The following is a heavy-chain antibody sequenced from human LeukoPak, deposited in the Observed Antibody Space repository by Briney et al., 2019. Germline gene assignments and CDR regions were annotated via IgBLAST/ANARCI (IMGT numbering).Heavy chain of an antibody. V-gene: IGHV3-21*01. J-gene: IGHJ4*02. Sequence: PGGSLRLSCAASGFTFSSYSMNWVRQAPGKGLEWVSSISSGSSYIYYADSVKGRFTISRDNAKNSLYLQMNSLRAEDTAVYYCARDGGKIAVAPDYWGQGTLVTVSS. CDR3: ARDGGKIAVAPDY. CDR1: GFTFSSYS. CDR2: ISSGSSYI. D-gene: IGHD6-19*01.